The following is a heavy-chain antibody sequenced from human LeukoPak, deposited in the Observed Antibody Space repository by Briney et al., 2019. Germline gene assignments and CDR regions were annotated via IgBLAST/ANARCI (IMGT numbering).Heavy chain of an antibody. Sequence: PSETLSLTCAVSGYSISSGYYWGWIRQPPGKGLEWIGSIYHSGSTYYNPSLKSRVTISVDTSKNQFSLKMSSVTAADTAVYYCAIGFEYYYMDVWGKGTTVTVSS. D-gene: IGHD3-9*01. CDR1: GYSISSGYY. J-gene: IGHJ6*03. CDR3: AIGFEYYYMDV. CDR2: IYHSGST. V-gene: IGHV4-38-2*01.